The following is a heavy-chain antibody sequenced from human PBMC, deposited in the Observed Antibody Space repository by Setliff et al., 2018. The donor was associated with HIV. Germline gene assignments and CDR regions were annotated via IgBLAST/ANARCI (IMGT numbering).Heavy chain of an antibody. CDR1: GYSFTTHW. CDR2: IYPGDSHT. J-gene: IGHJ3*01. CDR3: ARRPVSDTFDV. V-gene: IGHV5-51*01. Sequence: GESLKISCETSGYSFTTHWIGWVRQMPGKGLEWMGVIYPGDSHTTYSPSFQGQVTISADKSISTAYLHWSTLKASDTAMYYCARRPVSDTFDVWGQGTMVTVSS.